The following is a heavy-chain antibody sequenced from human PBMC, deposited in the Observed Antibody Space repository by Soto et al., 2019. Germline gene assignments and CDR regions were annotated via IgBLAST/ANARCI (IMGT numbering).Heavy chain of an antibody. CDR1: GYTFTSYG. CDR2: ISAYNGNT. V-gene: IGHV1-18*01. D-gene: IGHD3-22*01. J-gene: IGHJ6*02. Sequence: GAPVKVSCKASGYTFTSYGISWVRQAPGQGLEWMGWISAYNGNTNYAQKLQGRVTMTTDTSTSTAYMELRSLRSDDTAVYYCARGYRNYYDSSGYHLDYYYYGMDVWGQGTTVTVSS. CDR3: ARGYRNYYDSSGYHLDYYYYGMDV.